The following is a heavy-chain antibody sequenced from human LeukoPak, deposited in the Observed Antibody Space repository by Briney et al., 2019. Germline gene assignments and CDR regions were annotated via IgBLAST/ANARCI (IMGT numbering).Heavy chain of an antibody. CDR3: ARPRIQLWYGEYFQH. Sequence: GGSLRLSCAASGFTFSSYWMSWVRQAPGKGLEWVANIKQDGSEKYYVDSVKGRFTISRDNAKNSLYLQMNSLRAEDTAVYYCARPRIQLWYGEYFQHWGQGTLVTVSS. D-gene: IGHD5-18*01. CDR2: IKQDGSEK. V-gene: IGHV3-7*03. J-gene: IGHJ1*01. CDR1: GFTFSSYW.